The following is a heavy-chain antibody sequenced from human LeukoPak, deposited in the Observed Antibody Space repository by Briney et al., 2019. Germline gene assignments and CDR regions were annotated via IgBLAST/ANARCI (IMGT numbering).Heavy chain of an antibody. V-gene: IGHV4-34*01. CDR3: ARGARYFDWLLYNAFDI. CDR2: INHSGST. D-gene: IGHD3-9*01. Sequence: PSETLSLTCAVYGGSFSGYYWSWIRQPPGKGLEWIGEINHSGSTNYNPSLKSRVTISVDTSKNQFSLKLSSVTAADTAVYYYARGARYFDWLLYNAFDIWGQGTMVTVSS. J-gene: IGHJ3*02. CDR1: GGSFSGYY.